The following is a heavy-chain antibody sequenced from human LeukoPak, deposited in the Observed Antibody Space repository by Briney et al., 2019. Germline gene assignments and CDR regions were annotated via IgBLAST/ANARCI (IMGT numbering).Heavy chain of an antibody. CDR2: INHSGST. CDR1: GGSFSGYY. V-gene: IGHV4-34*01. J-gene: IGHJ5*02. CDR3: ARGPGYSSGWYWGNWFDP. D-gene: IGHD6-19*01. Sequence: SETLSLTCAVYGGSFSGYYWSWIRQPPGKGLEWIGEINHSGSTNYNPSLKRRVTISVDTSKNQFSLTLSSVTAADTAVYYCARGPGYSSGWYWGNWFDPWGQGTLVTVSS.